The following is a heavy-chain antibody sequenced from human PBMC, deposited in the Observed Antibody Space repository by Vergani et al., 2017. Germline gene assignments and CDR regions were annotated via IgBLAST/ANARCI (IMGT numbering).Heavy chain of an antibody. CDR3: ARVSVRGSGWYDPPYYFDY. D-gene: IGHD6-19*01. CDR2: IIPILGIA. V-gene: IGHV1-69*04. CDR1: GGTFSSYA. J-gene: IGHJ4*02. Sequence: QVQLVQSGAEVKKPGSSVKVSCKASGGTFSSYAISWVRQAPGQGLEWMGRIIPILGIANYAQKFQGRVTITADKSTSTAYMELSSLRSEDTAVYYCARVSVRGSGWYDPPYYFDYWGQGTLVTVSS.